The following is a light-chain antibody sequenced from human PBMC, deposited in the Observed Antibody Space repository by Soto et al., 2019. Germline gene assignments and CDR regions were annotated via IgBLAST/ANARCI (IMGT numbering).Light chain of an antibody. CDR2: EVS. CDR3: SSYTISSTLYV. Sequence: QSALAQPASVSGSPGQSITISCTGTSSDVGGYNYVSWYQQHAGKAPKLMIYEVSNRPSGVSNRFSGSKSGNTASLTISGLQAEDEADYYCSSYTISSTLYVFGTGTKVTVL. CDR1: SSDVGGYNY. V-gene: IGLV2-14*01. J-gene: IGLJ1*01.